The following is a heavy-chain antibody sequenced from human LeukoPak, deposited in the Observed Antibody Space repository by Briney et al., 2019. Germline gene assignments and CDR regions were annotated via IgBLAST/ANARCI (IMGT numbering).Heavy chain of an antibody. D-gene: IGHD6-19*01. CDR1: GFSFNNYA. CDR2: ISWNSGSI. CDR3: ARDRDSSGWYGMDV. J-gene: IGHJ6*02. V-gene: IGHV3-9*01. Sequence: PGGSLRLSCVTSGFSFNNYAMHWVRQVPGKGPEWVSGISWNSGSIGYADSVKGRFTISRDNSKNTLYLQMNSLRAEDTAVYYCARDRDSSGWYGMDVWGQGTTVTVSS.